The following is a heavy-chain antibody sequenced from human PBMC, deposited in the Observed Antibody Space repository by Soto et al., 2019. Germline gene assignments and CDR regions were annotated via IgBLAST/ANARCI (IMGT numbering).Heavy chain of an antibody. D-gene: IGHD5-12*01. V-gene: IGHV1-8*01. CDR2: MNPNSGNT. J-gene: IGHJ6*02. CDR3: ARDYRWIKNYYYYGMDV. Sequence: ASVKVSCKASGYTFTSYDINWVRQATGQGLEWMGWMNPNSGNTGYAQKFQGRVTMTRNTSISTAYMELSSLRSEDTAVYYCARDYRWIKNYYYYGMDVWGQGTTVTVSS. CDR1: GYTFTSYD.